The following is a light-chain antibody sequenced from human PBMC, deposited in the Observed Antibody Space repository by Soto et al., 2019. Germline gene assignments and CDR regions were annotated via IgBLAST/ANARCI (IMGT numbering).Light chain of an antibody. V-gene: IGLV2-14*03. CDR3: TSYSITSALEV. CDR2: DVT. Sequence: QSALTQPASVSGSPGQSITISCTGTRSDIGDYNYVSWYQQHTGKAPKLIIFDVTDWPSGVSDRFSGSKSGNTASLTISGLQAEDEADYYCTSYSITSALEVFGGGTKVTVL. CDR1: RSDIGDYNY. J-gene: IGLJ2*01.